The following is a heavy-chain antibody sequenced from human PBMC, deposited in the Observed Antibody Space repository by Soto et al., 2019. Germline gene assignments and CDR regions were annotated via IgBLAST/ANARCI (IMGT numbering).Heavy chain of an antibody. D-gene: IGHD6-6*01. J-gene: IGHJ5*02. CDR1: GFTFSSYA. CDR3: AAQEYSSSLPPFDP. Sequence: PGESLRLSCAASGFTFSSYAMSWVRQAPGKGLEWVSAISGSGGSTYYADSVKGRFTISRDNSKNTLYLQMNSLRAEDTAVYYCAAQEYSSSLPPFDPWGQGTLVTVSS. CDR2: ISGSGGST. V-gene: IGHV3-23*01.